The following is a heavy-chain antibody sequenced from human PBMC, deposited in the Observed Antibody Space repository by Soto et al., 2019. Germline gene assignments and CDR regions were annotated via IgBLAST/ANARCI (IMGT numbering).Heavy chain of an antibody. CDR3: AKVNDMVTGDSYY. D-gene: IGHD5-18*01. Sequence: PGGSLRLSCAASGFTFSRYWMHWVRQTPGKGLVWVSHINGGGSRTTYADSVKGRFTISRDNSKNTLYLQMKSLRAEDTAVYYCAKVNDMVTGDSYYWGQGNLLTVSS. V-gene: IGHV3-74*01. J-gene: IGHJ1*01. CDR2: INGGGSRT. CDR1: GFTFSRYW.